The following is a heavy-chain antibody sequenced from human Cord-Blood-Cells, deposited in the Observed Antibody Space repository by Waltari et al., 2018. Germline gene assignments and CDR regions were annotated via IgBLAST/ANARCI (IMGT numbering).Heavy chain of an antibody. Sequence: EVQLVESGGGLVKPGGSLRLSCAASGFTLSSSSLNWVRQAPGKGLEWVSSISSSSSYIYYADSVKGRFTISRDNAKNSLYLQMNSLRAEDTAVYYCARDRGSYYFDYWGQGTLVTVTS. V-gene: IGHV3-21*01. CDR1: GFTLSSSS. CDR3: ARDRGSYYFDY. D-gene: IGHD2-15*01. J-gene: IGHJ4*02. CDR2: ISSSSSYI.